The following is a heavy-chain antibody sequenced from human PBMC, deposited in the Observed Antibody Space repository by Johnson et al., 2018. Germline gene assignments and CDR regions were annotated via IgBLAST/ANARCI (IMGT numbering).Heavy chain of an antibody. CDR1: GFAFNTYG. D-gene: IGHD3-22*01. J-gene: IGHJ6*03. Sequence: QVQLVQSGGGVVQSGRSLRLSCAASGFAFNTYGMHWVRQAPGTGLEWVAVVPFDGINEYYADSVKGRFTISRNNSKKTLYLQMNSLRPDDTAVDYCAKDSGIGYSNYYYYMDGWGKGTTVTV. CDR2: VPFDGINE. CDR3: AKDSGIGYSNYYYYMDG. V-gene: IGHV3-30*18.